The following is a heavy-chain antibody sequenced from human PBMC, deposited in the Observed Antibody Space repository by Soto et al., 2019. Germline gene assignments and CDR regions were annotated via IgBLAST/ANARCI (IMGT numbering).Heavy chain of an antibody. D-gene: IGHD1-1*01. CDR1: GGSISSYY. CDR2: IYYSGST. CDR3: ARRYGYSFDY. V-gene: IGHV4-59*08. Sequence: QVQLQESGPGLVKPSETLSLTCTVSGGSISSYYWSWIRQPPGKGLEWIGYIYYSGSTNYNPSLQSSVTVSVDPSKNQFSLRLSSVTAADTAVYYCARRYGYSFDYWGQGTLVTVSS. J-gene: IGHJ4*02.